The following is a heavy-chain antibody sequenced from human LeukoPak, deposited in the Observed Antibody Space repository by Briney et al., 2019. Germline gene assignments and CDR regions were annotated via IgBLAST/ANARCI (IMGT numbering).Heavy chain of an antibody. Sequence: SETLSLTCAVYGGSFSGYYWSWIRQPPGTGLEWIGEINHSGSTNYNPSLKSRVTISVDTSKNQFSLKLSSVTAADTAVYYCARVWYDYVWGSYRFNWFDPWGQGTLVTVSS. CDR3: ARVWYDYVWGSYRFNWFDP. CDR2: INHSGST. D-gene: IGHD3-16*02. J-gene: IGHJ5*02. V-gene: IGHV4-34*01. CDR1: GGSFSGYY.